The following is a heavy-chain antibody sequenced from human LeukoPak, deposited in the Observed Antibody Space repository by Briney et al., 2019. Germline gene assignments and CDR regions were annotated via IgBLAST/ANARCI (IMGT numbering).Heavy chain of an antibody. CDR1: GFTFSSYA. J-gene: IGHJ4*02. CDR3: ARADTAMFSMSNFDY. V-gene: IGHV3-30-3*01. CDR2: ISYDGSNK. D-gene: IGHD5-18*01. Sequence: GRSLRLSCAASGFTFSSYAMHWVRQAPGKGLEWVAVISYDGSNKYYADSVKGRFTISRDNSKNTLYLQMNSLRVEDTAVYYCARADTAMFSMSNFDYWGQGTLVTVSS.